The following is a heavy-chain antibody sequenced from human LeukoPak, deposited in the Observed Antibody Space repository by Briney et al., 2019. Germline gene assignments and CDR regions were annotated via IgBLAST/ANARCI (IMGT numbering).Heavy chain of an antibody. D-gene: IGHD3-22*01. J-gene: IGHJ4*02. CDR3: TRHSLDYNDSSGTFDY. CDR2: IYHSGST. CDR1: GGSISSGGYS. V-gene: IGHV4-30-2*03. Sequence: PSETLSLTCAVSGGSISSGGYSWSWIRQPPGKGLEWIGYIYHSGSTYYNPSLKSRVTISVDTSKNQFSLKLSSVTAADTAVYYCTRHSLDYNDSSGTFDYWGQGTLVTVSS.